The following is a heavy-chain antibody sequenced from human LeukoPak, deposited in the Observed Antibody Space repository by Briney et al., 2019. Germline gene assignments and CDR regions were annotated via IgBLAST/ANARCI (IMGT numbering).Heavy chain of an antibody. CDR2: ISSSDNSM. CDR3: AKAPVTTCRGAYCYPFDY. D-gene: IGHD2-21*01. CDR1: GFTFSTYT. V-gene: IGHV3-21*04. Sequence: GGSLRLSCAASGFTFSTYTMNWVRQAPGKGLEWVSSISSSDNSMFYADSVKGRFTISRDSSKNTLFLQMNRLRPEDAAVYYCAKAPVTTCRGAYCYPFDYWGQGTLVTVSS. J-gene: IGHJ4*02.